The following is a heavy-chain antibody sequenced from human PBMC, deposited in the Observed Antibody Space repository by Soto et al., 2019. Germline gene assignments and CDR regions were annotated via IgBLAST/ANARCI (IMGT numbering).Heavy chain of an antibody. CDR2: IVVGSGNT. J-gene: IGHJ6*02. CDR3: AAPNTYYYDSSGYYAPSMDV. D-gene: IGHD3-22*01. CDR1: GFTFTSSA. Sequence: ASVKVSCKASGFTFTSSAVQWVRQARGQRLEWIGWIVVGSGNTNYAQKFQERVTITRDMSTSTAYMELSSLRSEDTAVYYCAAPNTYYYDSSGYYAPSMDVWGQGTTVTVSS. V-gene: IGHV1-58*01.